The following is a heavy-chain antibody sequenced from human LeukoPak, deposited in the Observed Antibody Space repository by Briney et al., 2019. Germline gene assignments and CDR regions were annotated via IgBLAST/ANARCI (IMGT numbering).Heavy chain of an antibody. CDR1: GGSISSYY. D-gene: IGHD3-3*01. CDR3: ARGRSGWGEYYFDY. CDR2: IYYSGST. J-gene: IGHJ4*02. V-gene: IGHV4-59*01. Sequence: SETLSLTCTVSGGSISSYYWSWIRQPPGKGLEWIGYIYYSGSTNYNPSLKSRVTISVDTSKNQFSLKLSSVTAADTAVYYRARGRSGWGEYYFDYWGQGTLVTVSS.